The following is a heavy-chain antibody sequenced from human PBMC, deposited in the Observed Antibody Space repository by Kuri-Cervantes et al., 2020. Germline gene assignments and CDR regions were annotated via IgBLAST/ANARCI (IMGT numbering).Heavy chain of an antibody. V-gene: IGHV3-30-3*01. Sequence: GGSLRLSCAASGFTFSSYAMHWVRQAPGKGLEWVAVISYDGSNKYYADSVKGRFTISRDNSKNTLYLQMNSLRAEDTAVYYCARDSLKAPRSAAVSEGGMDVWGQGTTVTVSS. CDR2: ISYDGSNK. J-gene: IGHJ6*02. CDR3: ARDSLKAPRSAAVSEGGMDV. CDR1: GFTFSSYA. D-gene: IGHD6-13*01.